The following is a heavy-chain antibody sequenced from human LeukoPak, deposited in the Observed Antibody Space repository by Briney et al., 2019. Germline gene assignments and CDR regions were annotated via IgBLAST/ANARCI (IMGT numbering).Heavy chain of an antibody. D-gene: IGHD5-12*01. V-gene: IGHV3-30*02. CDR1: GFIFSSYG. CDR3: AKWGLSGYSGYGYYFDY. J-gene: IGHJ4*02. CDR2: IRYDGSKK. Sequence: GGSLRLSCAASGFIFSSYGMHWVRQAPGKGLEWVAFIRYDGSKKYYADSVKGRFTISRDNSKNTLYLQMNSLRAEDTAVYYCAKWGLSGYSGYGYYFDYWGQGTLVTVSS.